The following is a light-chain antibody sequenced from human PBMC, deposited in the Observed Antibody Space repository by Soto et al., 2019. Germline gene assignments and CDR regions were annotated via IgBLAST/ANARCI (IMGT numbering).Light chain of an antibody. CDR3: QQHASAPHMYT. CDR1: QSVSSSY. Sequence: EIVLTQSPGTLSLSPGERATLSCRASQSVSSSYLVGYQQKGGQAPRLLISGASSRATGIPDRFSGSGSGTDFTLTISRLEPEDFAVYYCQQHASAPHMYTFGQGTRLEIK. V-gene: IGKV3-20*01. CDR2: GAS. J-gene: IGKJ2*01.